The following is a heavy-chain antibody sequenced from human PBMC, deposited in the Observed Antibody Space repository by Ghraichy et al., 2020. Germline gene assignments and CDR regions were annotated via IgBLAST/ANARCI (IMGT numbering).Heavy chain of an antibody. CDR2: IYYSGIT. V-gene: IGHV4-61*01. Sequence: SETLSLTCTVSGGSVSSGTYYWSWIRQPPGKGLEWIGYIYYSGITNYNPALKSRVTISVDTSKNQYSLKLSSVTAAETAVYYCAREKRYGGYSYYFYYWGQGTLVTVSS. J-gene: IGHJ4*02. D-gene: IGHD4-23*01. CDR1: GGSVSSGTYY. CDR3: AREKRYGGYSYYFYY.